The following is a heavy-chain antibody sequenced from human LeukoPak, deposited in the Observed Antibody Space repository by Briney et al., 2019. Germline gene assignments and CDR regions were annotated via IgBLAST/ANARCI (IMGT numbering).Heavy chain of an antibody. Sequence: PGGSLRLSCAASGFTFSSYSMNWVRQAPGKGLEWVSSISSSSSYIYYADSVKGRFTISRDNAKNSLYLQMNSLRAEDTAVYYCAASVRGVTSFDYWGQGTLVTVSS. CDR1: GFTFSSYS. D-gene: IGHD3-10*01. CDR3: AASVRGVTSFDY. CDR2: ISSSSSYI. V-gene: IGHV3-21*01. J-gene: IGHJ4*02.